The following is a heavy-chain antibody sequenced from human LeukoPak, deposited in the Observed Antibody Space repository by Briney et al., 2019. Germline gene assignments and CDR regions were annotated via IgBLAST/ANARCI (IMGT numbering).Heavy chain of an antibody. CDR2: ISYDGSNK. D-gene: IGHD4-17*01. CDR1: GFTFSSYA. CDR3: ARRTTVTTTGDY. Sequence: GRSLRLSCAASGFTFSSYAMHWVRQAPGKGLGWVAVISYDGSNKYYADSVKGRFTISRDNSKNTLYLQMNSLRAEDTTVYYCARRTTVTTTGDYWGQGTLVTVSS. V-gene: IGHV3-30-3*01. J-gene: IGHJ4*02.